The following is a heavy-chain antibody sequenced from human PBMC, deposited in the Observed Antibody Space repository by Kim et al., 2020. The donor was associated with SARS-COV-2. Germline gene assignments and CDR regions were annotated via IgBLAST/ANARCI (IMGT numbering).Heavy chain of an antibody. V-gene: IGHV4-59*01. CDR2: IYYSGST. D-gene: IGHD4-4*01. J-gene: IGHJ6*02. CDR3: ARKSNYGFAYSYGMDV. Sequence: SETLSLTCTVSGGSISSYYWSWIRQPPGKGLEWIGYIYYSGSTNYNPSLKSRVTISVDTSKNQFSLKLSSVTAADTAVYYCARKSNYGFAYSYGMDVWGQGTTVTVSS. CDR1: GGSISSYY.